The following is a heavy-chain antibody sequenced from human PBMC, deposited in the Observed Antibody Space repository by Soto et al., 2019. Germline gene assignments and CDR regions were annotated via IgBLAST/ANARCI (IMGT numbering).Heavy chain of an antibody. CDR1: VHSISSGFYY. CDR2: IYYSGST. D-gene: IGHD5-12*01. J-gene: IGHJ4*02. CDR3: ARGYSGYEL. V-gene: IGHV4-61*01. Sequence: SETLSLTCAFSVHSISSGFYYWGWVRQPPGKGLEWIGYIYYSGSTNYNPSLKSRVTISVDTSKNQFSLKLSSVTAADTAVYYCARGYSGYELWGQGTLVTVSS.